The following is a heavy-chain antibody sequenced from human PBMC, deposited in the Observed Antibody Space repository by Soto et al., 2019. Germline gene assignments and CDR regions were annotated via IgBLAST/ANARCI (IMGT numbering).Heavy chain of an antibody. V-gene: IGHV4-4*02. D-gene: IGHD3-10*01. CDR2: IYHSGST. CDR3: VGTYYYGSGTLPDAFDI. Sequence: QVQLQESGPGLVKPSGTLSLTCAVSSGSISSSNWWSWVRQPPGKGLEWIGEIYHSGSTNYNPSLKCRVTISVDKSKNQFSLKLSSVTAADTAVYYCVGTYYYGSGTLPDAFDIWGQGTMVTVSS. J-gene: IGHJ3*02. CDR1: SGSISSSNW.